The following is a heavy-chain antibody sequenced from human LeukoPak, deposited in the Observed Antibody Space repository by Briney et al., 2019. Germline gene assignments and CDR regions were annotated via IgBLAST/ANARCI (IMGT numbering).Heavy chain of an antibody. CDR1: GFTFSSYG. D-gene: IGHD3-22*01. Sequence: GGSLRLSCAASGFTFSSYGMHWVRQAPGKGLEWEAFIRYDGSNKYYADSVKGRFTISRDNSKNTLYLQMNSLRAEDTAVYYCANGQGDRSDVVDYWGQGTLVTVSS. V-gene: IGHV3-30*02. J-gene: IGHJ4*02. CDR2: IRYDGSNK. CDR3: ANGQGDRSDVVDY.